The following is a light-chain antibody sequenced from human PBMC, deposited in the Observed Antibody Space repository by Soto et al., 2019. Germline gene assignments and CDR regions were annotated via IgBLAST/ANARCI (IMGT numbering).Light chain of an antibody. CDR2: AAS. V-gene: IGKV1-17*01. J-gene: IGKJ1*01. CDR1: QAIRND. CDR3: QQNNSIART. Sequence: DIQMKQSPSSLSASVGDRVTITCRASQAIRNDLGWFLQKPGKAPKRLIHAASTLQGGVPSRFSGSGSGTEFTLTISSLQPEDFATDDCQQNNSIARTFGEGTKVVIK.